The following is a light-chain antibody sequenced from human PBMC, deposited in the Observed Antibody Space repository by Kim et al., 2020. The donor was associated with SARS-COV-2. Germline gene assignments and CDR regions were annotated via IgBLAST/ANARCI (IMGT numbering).Light chain of an antibody. CDR2: AAS. CDR1: QGISNY. J-gene: IGKJ1*01. Sequence: VEDRGTNTCRAGQGISNYLAWFQQKPGKVPKRLIYAASSLQSGVPSKLSGSGSGTEFTLTISSLQPEDFATYYCLQHNSYPPWTFGQGTKVEIK. V-gene: IGKV1-17*03. CDR3: LQHNSYPPWT.